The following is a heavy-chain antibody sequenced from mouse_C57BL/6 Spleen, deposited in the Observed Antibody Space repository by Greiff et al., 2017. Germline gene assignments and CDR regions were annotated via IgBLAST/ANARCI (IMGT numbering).Heavy chain of an antibody. CDR1: GYSFTGYF. CDR2: INPYNGDT. Sequence: VQLQQSGPELVKPGDSVKISCKASGYSFTGYFMNWVMQSHGKSLEWIGRINPYNGDTFYNQKFKGKATLTVDKSSSTAHMELRSLTSEDSTVYYCARGMDSSLYYYAMDYWGQGTSVTVSS. V-gene: IGHV1-20*01. CDR3: ARGMDSSLYYYAMDY. D-gene: IGHD1-1*01. J-gene: IGHJ4*01.